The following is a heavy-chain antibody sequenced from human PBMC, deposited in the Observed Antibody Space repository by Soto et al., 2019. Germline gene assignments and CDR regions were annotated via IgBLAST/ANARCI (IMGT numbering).Heavy chain of an antibody. D-gene: IGHD5-12*01. CDR2: IIPIFGTA. CDR1: GGTFSSYA. J-gene: IGHJ4*02. Sequence: ASVKVSCKASGGTFSSYAISWVRQAPGQGLEWMGGIIPIFGTANYAQKFQGRVTITADESTSTAYMELSSLRSEDTAVYYCAVGVDIVAPTDYWGQGTLVTVSS. CDR3: AVGVDIVAPTDY. V-gene: IGHV1-69*13.